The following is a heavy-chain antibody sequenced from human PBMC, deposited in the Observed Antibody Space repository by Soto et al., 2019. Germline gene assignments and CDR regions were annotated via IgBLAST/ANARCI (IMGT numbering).Heavy chain of an antibody. CDR3: ARGPLYLEWLGAYYFDF. Sequence: QLVQSGAEVKDPGASVKVSCKTSGYTFGTFSMTWVRQAPGQGLEWMGWINPYNDYTDYGQKFHDRVTMTTDRSTNTVYMELRSLTSDDTAVYYCARGPLYLEWLGAYYFDFWGQGTLVTVSS. CDR1: GYTFGTFS. D-gene: IGHD3-9*01. V-gene: IGHV1-18*04. CDR2: INPYNDYT. J-gene: IGHJ4*02.